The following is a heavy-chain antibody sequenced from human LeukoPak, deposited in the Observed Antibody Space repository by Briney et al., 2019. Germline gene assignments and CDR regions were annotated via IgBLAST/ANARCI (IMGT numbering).Heavy chain of an antibody. CDR2: IYPRDGST. J-gene: IGHJ4*02. CDR3: ARDQEGFDY. V-gene: IGHV1-46*01. Sequence: GASVKVSCTASGHTFTSNYIHWVRQAPGQGLEWMGMIYPRDGSTSYAQKFQGRVTVTRDTSTSTVHMELGGLRSEDTAVYYCARDQEGFDYWGQGTLVTVSS. CDR1: GHTFTSNY.